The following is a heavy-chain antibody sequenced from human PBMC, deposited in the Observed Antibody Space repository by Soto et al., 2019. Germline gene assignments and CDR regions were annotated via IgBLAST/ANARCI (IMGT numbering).Heavy chain of an antibody. J-gene: IGHJ4*02. CDR1: GYSFTSYW. Sequence: GESLKISCKGSGYSFTSYWISWVRQMPGKGLEWMGWIDPSDSYTNYSPSFQGHVTISADKSISTAYLQWSSLKASDTAMYYCASAPDTAMANDYWGQGTLVTVSS. V-gene: IGHV5-10-1*01. D-gene: IGHD5-18*01. CDR3: ASAPDTAMANDY. CDR2: IDPSDSYT.